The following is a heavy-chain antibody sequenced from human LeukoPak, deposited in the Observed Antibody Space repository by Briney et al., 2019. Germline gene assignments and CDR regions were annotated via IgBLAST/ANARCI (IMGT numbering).Heavy chain of an antibody. CDR1: GFTFSSYS. D-gene: IGHD3-22*01. V-gene: IGHV3-21*01. CDR3: ARGDYDSSGYYYIY. Sequence: PGGSLRLSCAASGFTFSSYSMNWVRQAPGKGLEWVSSISSSSSYIYYADSVKGRFTISRDNAKNSLYLQMNSLRAKDTAVYYCARGDYDSSGYYYIYWGQGTLVTVSS. J-gene: IGHJ4*02. CDR2: ISSSSSYI.